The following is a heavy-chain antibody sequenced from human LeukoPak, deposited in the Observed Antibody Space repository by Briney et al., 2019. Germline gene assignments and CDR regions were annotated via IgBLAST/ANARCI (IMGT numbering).Heavy chain of an antibody. D-gene: IGHD4-17*01. CDR1: RFTLSSHW. Sequence: GGSLRLSCAASRFTLSSHWMSWVRLAPGKGLEWVANIKQDGSEIHYVDSVKGRFTISRDNAKNSLYLQMNSLRAEDTAVYYCARDTSVTPFDIWGQGTMVTVSS. CDR3: ARDTSVTPFDI. CDR2: IKQDGSEI. J-gene: IGHJ3*02. V-gene: IGHV3-7*01.